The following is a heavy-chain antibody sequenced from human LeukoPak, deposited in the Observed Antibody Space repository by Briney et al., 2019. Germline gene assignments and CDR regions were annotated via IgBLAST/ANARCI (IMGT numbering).Heavy chain of an antibody. Sequence: SETLSLTCTLSARSVGTYDWGCSRQPPGKGLEWLGYIYNSRDTNYNPSLNSRVTFSVDTSKNQFSLKLSSVTAADTAVYYCARKGPIAATGLDYWGQGTLVTVSS. D-gene: IGHD6-13*01. J-gene: IGHJ4*02. CDR3: ARKGPIAATGLDY. CDR2: IYNSRDT. V-gene: IGHV4-59*02. CDR1: ARSVGTYD.